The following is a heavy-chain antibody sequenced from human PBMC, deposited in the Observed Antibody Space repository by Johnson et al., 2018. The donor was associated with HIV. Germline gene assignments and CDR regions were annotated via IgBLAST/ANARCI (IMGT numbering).Heavy chain of an antibody. CDR3: ARDAVAAANAFDI. D-gene: IGHD6-19*01. V-gene: IGHV3-7*01. CDR1: GFTFSRYW. CDR2: IKQDGSEK. J-gene: IGHJ3*02. Sequence: VQLVESGGGLVQPGGSLRLSCAASGFTFSRYWMTWVRQAPGKGLEWVANIKQDGSEKYYVDSVKGRFTISRDNAKNSLYLQMNSLRAEYTAVYYCARDAVAAANAFDIWGQGTTVTVSS.